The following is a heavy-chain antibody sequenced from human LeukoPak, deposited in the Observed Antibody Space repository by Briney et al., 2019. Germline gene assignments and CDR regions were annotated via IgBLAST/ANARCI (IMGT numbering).Heavy chain of an antibody. D-gene: IGHD2-8*01. CDR3: ASLLATWYIDN. V-gene: IGHV4-61*01. CDR1: GGSVSSYSYY. Sequence: PSETLSLTCTVSGGSVSSYSYYWSWIRQPPGKVLEWIGYIHYSGATNYNPSLKSRVTISEDTSKNQFSLKLSSVTAADTAVYYCASLLATWYIDNWGQGTLVIVSS. CDR2: IHYSGAT. J-gene: IGHJ4*02.